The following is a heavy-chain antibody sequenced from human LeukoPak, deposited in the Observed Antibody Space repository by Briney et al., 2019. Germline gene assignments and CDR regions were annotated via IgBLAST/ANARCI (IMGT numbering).Heavy chain of an antibody. V-gene: IGHV1-69*13. D-gene: IGHD5-18*01. CDR2: IIPIFGTA. Sequence: AASVKVSCKASGGTFRSYAISWVRQAPGQGLEWMGGIIPIFGTANYAQKFQGRVTITEDESTSTAYMELSSLRSEDTAVYYCARDQGYRYGYGDFDYWGQGTLVTVSS. CDR3: ARDQGYRYGYGDFDY. CDR1: GGTFRSYA. J-gene: IGHJ4*02.